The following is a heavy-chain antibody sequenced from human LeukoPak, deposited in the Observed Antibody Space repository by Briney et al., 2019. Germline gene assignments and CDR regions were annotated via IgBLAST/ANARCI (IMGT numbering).Heavy chain of an antibody. Sequence: GGSLRLSCAASGFTVSSNYMSWVRQAPGKGLEWVSVIYSGGSTYYADSVKGRFTISRDNSKNTLYLRMNSLRAEDTAVYYCAREAAAGTRNFDCWGQGTLVTVSS. CDR2: IYSGGST. CDR1: GFTVSSNY. CDR3: AREAAAGTRNFDC. V-gene: IGHV3-53*01. D-gene: IGHD6-13*01. J-gene: IGHJ4*02.